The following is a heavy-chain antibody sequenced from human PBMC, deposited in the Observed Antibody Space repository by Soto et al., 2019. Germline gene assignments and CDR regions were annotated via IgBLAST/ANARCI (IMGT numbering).Heavy chain of an antibody. CDR3: AGDWGGGSYLDY. D-gene: IGHD3-16*01. J-gene: IGHJ4*02. V-gene: IGHV1-2*02. CDR1: GYTFTGYY. Sequence: QVQLVQSGAEVKKPGASVKVSCKASGYTFTGYYMHWVRQAPGQGLEWMGWINPNSGGTNYAQKFQGRVTMAGDTPIRTAYRGLGRVGSGGPGVYYWAGDWGGGSYLDYWGQGTLVTVSS. CDR2: INPNSGGT.